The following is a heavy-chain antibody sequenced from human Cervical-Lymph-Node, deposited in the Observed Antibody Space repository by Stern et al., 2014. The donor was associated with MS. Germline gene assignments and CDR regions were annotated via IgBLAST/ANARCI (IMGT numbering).Heavy chain of an antibody. J-gene: IGHJ6*02. CDR3: ASPLTATSVPFGYYGMDV. D-gene: IGHD4-17*01. CDR2: IVPLFGKP. CDR1: GGTFSNYA. V-gene: IGHV1-69*01. Sequence: QVQLVQSGAEVKKPGSSVKVSCKASGGTFSNYATSWVRQAPGQGLEWMGGIVPLFGKPNYAQKFQGRVTITADESTSKAYMDLSSLRSEDTAVYYCASPLTATSVPFGYYGMDVWGQGTTVTVS.